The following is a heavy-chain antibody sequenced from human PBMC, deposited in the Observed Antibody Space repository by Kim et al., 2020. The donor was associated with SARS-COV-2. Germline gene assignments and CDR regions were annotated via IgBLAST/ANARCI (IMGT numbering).Heavy chain of an antibody. V-gene: IGHV4-34*01. Sequence: SETLSLTCTVYGGSFSDYNWSWIRQPPGKGLEWIGEIYHSGSTNVSPSLKSRITISVDTSKSQFSLRLKSMTATDTAVYYCARGRAEVVPAPVLGCEPFYDDYAMDVWGRGTPVAVSS. CDR1: GGSFSDYN. CDR2: IYHSGST. CDR3: ARGRAEVVPAPVLGCEPFYDDYAMDV. J-gene: IGHJ6*02. D-gene: IGHD2-2*01.